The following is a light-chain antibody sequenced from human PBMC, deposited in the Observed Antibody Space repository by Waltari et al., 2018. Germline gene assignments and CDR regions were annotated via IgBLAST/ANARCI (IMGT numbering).Light chain of an antibody. CDR3: LQLNSYPRT. CDR2: RAS. Sequence: DIHLTQSPSFLSASVGDRVTISLRASQGISSNLACYQQKPGKAPKLLIYRASTLQSVVPSRFSGSESGTDFTLTISSLQPEDFATYYCLQLNSYPRTFGQGTKVEVK. V-gene: IGKV1-9*01. CDR1: QGISSN. J-gene: IGKJ1*01.